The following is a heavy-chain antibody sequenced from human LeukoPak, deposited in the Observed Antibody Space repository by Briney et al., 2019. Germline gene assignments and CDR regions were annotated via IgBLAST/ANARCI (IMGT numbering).Heavy chain of an antibody. CDR3: ARDPTTGETVPYYFDD. V-gene: IGHV4-34*01. CDR1: GGSFIGYH. D-gene: IGHD4-23*01. CDR2: INHRGGT. J-gene: IGHJ4*02. Sequence: SETLSLTCAVSGGSFIGYHWNWIRQSPGKGLEWIAEINHRGGTNYNPSLKSRVTISIDTSKNQFSLNLKSVTAADTAVYYCARDPTTGETVPYYFDDWGQGTLVTVSS.